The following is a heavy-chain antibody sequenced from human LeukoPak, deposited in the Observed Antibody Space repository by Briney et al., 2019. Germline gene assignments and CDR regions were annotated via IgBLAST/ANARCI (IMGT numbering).Heavy chain of an antibody. Sequence: QPGGSLRLSCAASGFNFNNYAMHWVRRAPGKGLEWVVVIADDGSDKYYADSVKGRFTISRDNSKNTLYLQMNSLRAEDTALYYCARVARGDYYYYYMDVWGKGTTVTVSS. CDR2: IADDGSDK. V-gene: IGHV3-30*04. D-gene: IGHD3-10*01. J-gene: IGHJ6*03. CDR3: ARVARGDYYYYYMDV. CDR1: GFNFNNYA.